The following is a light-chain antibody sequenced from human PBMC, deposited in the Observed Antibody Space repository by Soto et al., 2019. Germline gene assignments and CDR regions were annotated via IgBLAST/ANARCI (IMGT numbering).Light chain of an antibody. V-gene: IGKV1-5*03. CDR1: QSISTW. CDR3: QQYSSYSVYT. J-gene: IGKJ2*01. Sequence: DIQMTQSPSTLSASVGDRVTITCRASQSISTWLAWYQQKPGKAPKLLIYKASSLESGVPSRFSGSGSGTEFTLTISSLQTDDFATYYCQQYSSYSVYTFGQGNKLEIK. CDR2: KAS.